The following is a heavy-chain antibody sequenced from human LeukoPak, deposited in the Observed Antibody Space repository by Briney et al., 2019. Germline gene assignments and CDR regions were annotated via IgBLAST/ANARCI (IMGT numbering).Heavy chain of an antibody. CDR2: ISSSSSYI. D-gene: IGHD5-18*01. CDR1: GFTFSSYS. CDR3: AREGGDSYGPNPLDY. Sequence: PGGSLRLSCAASGFTFSSYSMNWVRQAPGKGLEWVSSISSSSSYIYYADSVKGRLIISRDNAKNSLYLQMNSLRAEDTAVYYCAREGGDSYGPNPLDYWGQGTLVTVSS. J-gene: IGHJ4*02. V-gene: IGHV3-21*01.